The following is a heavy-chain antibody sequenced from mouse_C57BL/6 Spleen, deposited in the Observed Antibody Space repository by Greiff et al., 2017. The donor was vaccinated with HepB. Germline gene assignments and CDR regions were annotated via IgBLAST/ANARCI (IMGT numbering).Heavy chain of an antibody. J-gene: IGHJ4*01. V-gene: IGHV1-19*01. CDR3: AREDGNYLMDY. Sequence: VQLKESGPVLVKPGASVKMSCKASGYTFTDYYMNWVKQSHGKSLEWIGVINPYNGGTSYNQKFKGKATLTVDKSSSTAYMELNSLTSEDSAVYYCAREDGNYLMDYWGQGTSVTVSS. CDR1: GYTFTDYY. CDR2: INPYNGGT. D-gene: IGHD2-1*01.